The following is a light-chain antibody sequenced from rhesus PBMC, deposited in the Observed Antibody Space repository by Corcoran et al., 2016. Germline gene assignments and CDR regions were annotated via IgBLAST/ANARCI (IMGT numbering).Light chain of an antibody. V-gene: IGKV2S2*01. Sequence: DIVLTQTPISLPVTPGEPASISCRSSQSLVHSNGNTYLDWYLQRPGQSPRLLIYKVTNRESGVPDRFSGSGSVTDFTLKISSVEPEDVGEYYCMQSTEDPLSFGGGTKVDIK. J-gene: IGKJ4*01. CDR3: MQSTEDPLS. CDR1: QSLVHSNGNTY. CDR2: KVT.